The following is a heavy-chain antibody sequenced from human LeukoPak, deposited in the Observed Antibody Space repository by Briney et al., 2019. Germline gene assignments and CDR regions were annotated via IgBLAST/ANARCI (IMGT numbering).Heavy chain of an antibody. CDR3: ASYTAYYYDSSGRYSFDY. CDR2: ISGSGANT. CDR1: GFTFSSYA. J-gene: IGHJ4*02. D-gene: IGHD3-22*01. V-gene: IGHV3-23*01. Sequence: GGSLRLSCAASGFTFSSYAMSWVRQAPGKRLELVSGISGSGANTYYADSVKGRFTISRDNSQNTLPLQMNSLRAEDTVVYYCASYTAYYYDSSGRYSFDYWGQGTLVTVSS.